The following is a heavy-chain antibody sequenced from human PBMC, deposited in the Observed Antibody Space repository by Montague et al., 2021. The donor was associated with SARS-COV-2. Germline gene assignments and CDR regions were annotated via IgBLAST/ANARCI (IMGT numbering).Heavy chain of an antibody. CDR1: GGSFSGYY. D-gene: IGHD3-10*01. Sequence: SETLSLTCAVYGGSFSGYYWSWIRQPPGKGLEWIGEINHSGSTTYNPSLKSRVTISLDTSKNQFSLRLSSVTAADTAVYYCARGWAMVRGVTHWGQGTLVTVPS. J-gene: IGHJ4*02. CDR2: INHSGST. V-gene: IGHV4-34*01. CDR3: ARGWAMVRGVTH.